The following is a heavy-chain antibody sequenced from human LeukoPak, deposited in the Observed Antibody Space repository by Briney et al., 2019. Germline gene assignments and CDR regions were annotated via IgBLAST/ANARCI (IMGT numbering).Heavy chain of an antibody. CDR2: IIPIFGTA. Sequence: SVKVSCKASGGTFSSYAISWVRQAPGQGLEWMGGIIPIFGTANYAQKFQGRVTITADESTSTAYMELSSLRSEDTAVYYCASAKAADDAFDIWGQGTMVTDSS. J-gene: IGHJ3*02. CDR3: ASAKAADDAFDI. CDR1: GGTFSSYA. V-gene: IGHV1-69*13.